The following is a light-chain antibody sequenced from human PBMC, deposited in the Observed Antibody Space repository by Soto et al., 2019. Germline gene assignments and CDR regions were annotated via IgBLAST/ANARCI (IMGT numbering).Light chain of an antibody. J-gene: IGLJ2*01. Sequence: QSVLTQPPSASGTPGQRVTISCSGSSSNIGSNSVNWNQQLPGTAPKLLMYSSNQRPSGDPDRFSGSKSGTSASLAISGLQSEDEADYYCAAWDDSLNGVVFGGGTKLTVL. CDR2: SSN. V-gene: IGLV1-44*01. CDR3: AAWDDSLNGVV. CDR1: SSNIGSNS.